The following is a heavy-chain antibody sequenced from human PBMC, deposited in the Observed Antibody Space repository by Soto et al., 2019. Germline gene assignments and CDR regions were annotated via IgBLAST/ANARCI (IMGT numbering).Heavy chain of an antibody. CDR2: ISYHGDTT. V-gene: IGHV3-23*01. Sequence: EVQLLESGGGLIQPGGSLRLSCAASGFTFSNFVMGWVRRAPGEGLEFEFVSGISYHGDTTSYADSVRGRFTISRDNSKSTLYLQMHSLRAEDTAVYYCAKIVYINNNYYFDYWGQGTLVTVSS. D-gene: IGHD1-1*01. CDR1: GFTFSNFV. CDR3: AKIVYINNNYYFDY. J-gene: IGHJ4*02.